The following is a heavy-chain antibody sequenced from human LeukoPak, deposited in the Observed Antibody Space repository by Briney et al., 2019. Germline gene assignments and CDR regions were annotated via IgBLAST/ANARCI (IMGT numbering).Heavy chain of an antibody. CDR2: INHSGST. Sequence: SETLSLTCAVYGGSFSGYYWSWIRQPPGKGLEWIGEINHSGSTNYNPSLKSRVTISVDTSKNQFSLKLSSVTAADTAVYYCARDPVGGSTIFDYWGQGTLVTVSS. V-gene: IGHV4-34*01. CDR1: GGSFSGYY. J-gene: IGHJ4*02. CDR3: ARDPVGGSTIFDY. D-gene: IGHD1-26*01.